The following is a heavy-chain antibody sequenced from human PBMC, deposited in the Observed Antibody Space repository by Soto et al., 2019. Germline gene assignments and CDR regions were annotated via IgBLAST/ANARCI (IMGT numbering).Heavy chain of an antibody. CDR3: ARDRGATMVRGVSFNSYYYYYMDV. CDR1: GDSVSSNSAA. J-gene: IGHJ6*03. CDR2: TYYRSKWYN. D-gene: IGHD3-10*01. Sequence: SQTLSLTCAISGDSVSSNSAAWNWIRQSPSRGLEWLGRTYYRSKWYNDYAVSVKSRITINPDTSKNQFSLQLNSVTPEDTAVYYCARDRGATMVRGVSFNSYYYYYMDVWGKGTTVTVSS. V-gene: IGHV6-1*01.